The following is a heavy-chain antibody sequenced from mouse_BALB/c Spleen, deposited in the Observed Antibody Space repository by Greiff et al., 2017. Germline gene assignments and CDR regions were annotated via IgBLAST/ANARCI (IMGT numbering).Heavy chain of an antibody. J-gene: IGHJ3*01. D-gene: IGHD1-2*01. Sequence: EVHLVESGGGLVKPGGSLKLSCAASGFTFSSYAMSWVRQTPEKRLEWVASISSGGSTYYPDSVKGRFTISRDNARNILYLQMSSLRSEDTAMYYCARGITTATWAYWGQGTLVTVSA. CDR1: GFTFSSYA. CDR2: ISSGGST. V-gene: IGHV5-6-5*01. CDR3: ARGITTATWAY.